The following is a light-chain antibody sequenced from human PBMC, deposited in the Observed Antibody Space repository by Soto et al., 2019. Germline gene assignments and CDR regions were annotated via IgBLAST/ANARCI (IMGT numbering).Light chain of an antibody. CDR3: QQYNNWPPWT. V-gene: IGKV3-15*01. J-gene: IGKJ1*01. CDR1: QSVSSN. Sequence: EIVMTQSPATLSVSPGERATLSCRASQSVSSNLAWYQQKPGQAPRLLIYGASTRATGIPARFSGSGSGTEFTLPISSQQSADFAVYYCQQYNNWPPWTFGQGTKVDIK. CDR2: GAS.